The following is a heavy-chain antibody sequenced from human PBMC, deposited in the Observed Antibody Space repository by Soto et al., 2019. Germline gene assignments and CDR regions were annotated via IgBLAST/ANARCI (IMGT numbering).Heavy chain of an antibody. CDR1: GFTFSSYA. CDR3: AKDPGGSGYYDILPGLFDY. Sequence: GGSLRLSCAASGFTFSSYAMSWVRQAPGKGLEWVSAISGSGGSTYYADSVKGRFTISRDNSKNTLYLQMNSLRAEDTAVYYCAKDPGGSGYYDILPGLFDYWGQGTPVTGSS. J-gene: IGHJ4*02. CDR2: ISGSGGST. V-gene: IGHV3-23*01. D-gene: IGHD3-9*01.